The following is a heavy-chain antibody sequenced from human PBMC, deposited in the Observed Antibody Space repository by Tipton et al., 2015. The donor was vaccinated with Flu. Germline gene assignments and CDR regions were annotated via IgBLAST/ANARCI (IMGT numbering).Heavy chain of an antibody. CDR3: AASPWGLHGDSYFEL. D-gene: IGHD2-21*02. Sequence: TLSLTCMISGGSISSYYWSWIRQSPGKGLEWIAYIYYAGGINYNPSLKSRATISVDTPRNQFSLKLSAVTAADTAVYYCAASPWGLHGDSYFELWGRGALVTVSS. J-gene: IGHJ4*02. CDR2: IYYAGGI. V-gene: IGHV4-59*03. CDR1: GGSISSYY.